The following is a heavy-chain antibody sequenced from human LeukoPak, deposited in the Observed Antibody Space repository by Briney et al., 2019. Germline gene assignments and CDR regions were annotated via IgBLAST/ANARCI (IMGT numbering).Heavy chain of an antibody. CDR1: GFTFSSYR. Sequence: GGSLRLSCAASGFTFSSYRMNWVRQAPGKGLEWLSYISGSGSPTYYADSVKGRFTISRDNAKNSLSLQMNSLRAEDTAVYYCARSTRRDTEVALAEYFQHWGQGTLVTVSS. J-gene: IGHJ1*01. CDR3: ARSTRRDTEVALAEYFQH. CDR2: ISGSGSPT. V-gene: IGHV3-48*04. D-gene: IGHD5-18*01.